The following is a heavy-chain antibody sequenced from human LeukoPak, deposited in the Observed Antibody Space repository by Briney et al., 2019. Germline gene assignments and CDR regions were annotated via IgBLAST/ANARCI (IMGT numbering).Heavy chain of an antibody. V-gene: IGHV3-33*06. Sequence: GGSLRVSCAASGFTFSDSGMHWVRQAPGKGLEWVAIIWYDGSDKYYAESVKGRFTISRDNSKNTLYLQMNSLRAEDTAVYYCAKGGITPDYWGQGTLVAVSA. J-gene: IGHJ4*02. CDR1: GFTFSDSG. CDR2: IWYDGSDK. CDR3: AKGGITPDY. D-gene: IGHD4-23*01.